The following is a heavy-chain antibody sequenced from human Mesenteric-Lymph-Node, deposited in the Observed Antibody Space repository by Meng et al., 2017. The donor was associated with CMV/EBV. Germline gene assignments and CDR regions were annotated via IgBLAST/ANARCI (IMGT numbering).Heavy chain of an antibody. V-gene: IGHV4-39*07. CDR1: GDSISSSSYY. CDR3: ARDPGSGYQLQSGLDH. J-gene: IGHJ4*02. D-gene: IGHD5-18*01. CDR2: IYRSGTT. Sequence: SETLSLTCRVSGDSISSSSYYWGWIRQPPEKGLEWIGSIYRSGTTYSNPSLKSRVTISVDTSKNQFSLKLSSVTAADTAVYFCARDPGSGYQLQSGLDHWGQGTLVTVSS.